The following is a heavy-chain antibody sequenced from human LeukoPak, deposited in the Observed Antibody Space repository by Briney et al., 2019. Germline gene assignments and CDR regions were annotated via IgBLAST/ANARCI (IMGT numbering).Heavy chain of an antibody. D-gene: IGHD2-2*01. J-gene: IGHJ4*02. CDR1: GYSFTSYW. V-gene: IGHV5-51*01. Sequence: VESLKISCKGSGYSFTSYWIGWVRQMPGKGLEWMGIIYPGDSDTRYSLSFQGQVTISADKSISTAYLQWSSLKASDTAMYYCARHYCSSTSCYSYYFDYWGQGTLVTVSS. CDR2: IYPGDSDT. CDR3: ARHYCSSTSCYSYYFDY.